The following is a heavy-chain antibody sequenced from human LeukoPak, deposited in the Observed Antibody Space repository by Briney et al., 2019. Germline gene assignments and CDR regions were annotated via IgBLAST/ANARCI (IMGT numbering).Heavy chain of an antibody. Sequence: GGSLRLSCAASGFTVSSNYMNWVRQAPGKGLEWVSVIYSGGNTYYADSVKGRFTISRDNAENTLYLQMNSLRVEDTAVYYCVRSAFHAGSGNYYDYWGQGTLVTVSS. J-gene: IGHJ4*02. CDR3: VRSAFHAGSGNYYDY. CDR1: GFTVSSNY. D-gene: IGHD3-22*01. CDR2: IYSGGNT. V-gene: IGHV3-53*01.